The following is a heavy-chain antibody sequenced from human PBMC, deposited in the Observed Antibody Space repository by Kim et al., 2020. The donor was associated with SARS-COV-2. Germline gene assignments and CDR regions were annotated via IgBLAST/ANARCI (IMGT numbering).Heavy chain of an antibody. CDR2: TSLDIDRR. CDR3: VRDVFPGGADV. CDR1: GFGLNVHA. D-gene: IGHD3-16*01. Sequence: GGSLRPSCVWSGFGLNVHAIHWVRQVPGKGLEWVSGTSLDIDRRGYGDSVKGRFTISRDNAKSSVYLQMNSLRPDDTAIYYCVRDVFPGGADVWGQGTTVTVSS. V-gene: IGHV3-9*01. J-gene: IGHJ6*02.